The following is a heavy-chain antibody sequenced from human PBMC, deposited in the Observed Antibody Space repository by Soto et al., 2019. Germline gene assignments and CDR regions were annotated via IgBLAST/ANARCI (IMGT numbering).Heavy chain of an antibody. CDR2: FYYSGST. Sequence: SETLSLTCSVWGGPISNYYWSWIRQPPGKWLEWIGYFYYSGSTNYNPSLKGRVTISVDTSKKQFSLKLSSVTAADTAVYYCASYNFGVFFDYWGQGTLVTVSS. V-gene: IGHV4-59*01. D-gene: IGHD3-3*01. CDR1: GGPISNYY. J-gene: IGHJ4*02. CDR3: ASYNFGVFFDY.